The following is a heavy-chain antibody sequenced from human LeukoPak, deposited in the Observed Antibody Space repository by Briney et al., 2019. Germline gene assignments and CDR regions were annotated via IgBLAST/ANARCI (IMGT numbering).Heavy chain of an antibody. J-gene: IGHJ4*02. Sequence: GGSLRLSCAASGFSFSSYEMNWVRQAPGKGLEWLSYINSGDSTTYYADSVKGRFTISRDNAKNSLYLQMNSLRAEDTAVYYCATKHDYWGQGTLVTVSS. V-gene: IGHV3-48*03. CDR2: INSGDSTT. CDR1: GFSFSSYE. CDR3: ATKHDY.